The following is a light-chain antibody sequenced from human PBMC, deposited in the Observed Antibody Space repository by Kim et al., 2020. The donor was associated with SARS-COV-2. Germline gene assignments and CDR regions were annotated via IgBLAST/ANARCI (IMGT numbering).Light chain of an antibody. Sequence: QSALTQPPSASGSPGQSVTISCTGTSSDVGDYNYVSWFQQHPGKAPKLIIYEVTKRPSGVPDRFSGSKSANAASLTVSGLQAEDEDDYHCSSYEGSNNSVVFGGGTQLTV. J-gene: IGLJ2*01. V-gene: IGLV2-8*01. CDR1: SSDVGDYNY. CDR3: SSYEGSNNSVV. CDR2: EVT.